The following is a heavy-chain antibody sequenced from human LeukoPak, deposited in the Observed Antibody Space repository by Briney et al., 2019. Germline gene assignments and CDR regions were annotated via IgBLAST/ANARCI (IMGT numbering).Heavy chain of an antibody. CDR2: ISSSSSYI. V-gene: IGHV3-21*01. Sequence: GGSLRLSCAASGFTFSSYSMNWVRQAPGKGLEWVLSISSSSSYIYYADSVKGRFTISRDNSKNSLYLQMNSLRAEDTAVYYCARGYLGLWFGELSSLDAFDIWGQGTMVTVSS. J-gene: IGHJ3*02. D-gene: IGHD3-10*01. CDR3: ARGYLGLWFGELSSLDAFDI. CDR1: GFTFSSYS.